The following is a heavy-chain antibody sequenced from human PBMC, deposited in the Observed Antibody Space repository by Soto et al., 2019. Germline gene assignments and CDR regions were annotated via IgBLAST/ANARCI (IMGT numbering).Heavy chain of an antibody. V-gene: IGHV4-34*01. CDR3: ASLSALIAGAFDI. Sequence: SETLSLTCAVYGGSFSGYYWSWIRQPPGKGLEWIGEINHSGSTNYNPSLKSRVTISVDTSKNQFSLKLSSVTAADTAVYYCASLSALIAGAFDIWGQGTMVTVSS. D-gene: IGHD3-22*01. J-gene: IGHJ3*02. CDR1: GGSFSGYY. CDR2: INHSGST.